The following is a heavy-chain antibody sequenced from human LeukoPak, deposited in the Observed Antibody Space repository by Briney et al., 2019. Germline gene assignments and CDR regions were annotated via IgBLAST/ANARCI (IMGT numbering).Heavy chain of an antibody. CDR2: IHSSGNT. CDR3: ARDLGYSGFDWAP. Sequence: SATLSLTCTVSGYSISSGYYWGWIRQPPGKRLEWVGSIHSSGNTCYNPTLKSRVTISVDTSKNQFSLNLTSVTAADAAVYYCARDLGYSGFDWAPWGQGTLVTVSS. D-gene: IGHD5-12*01. V-gene: IGHV4-38-2*02. CDR1: GYSISSGYY. J-gene: IGHJ5*02.